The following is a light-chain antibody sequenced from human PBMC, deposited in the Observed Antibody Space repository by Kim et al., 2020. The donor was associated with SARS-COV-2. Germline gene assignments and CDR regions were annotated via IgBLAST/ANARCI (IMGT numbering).Light chain of an antibody. J-gene: IGLJ3*02. CDR3: SSYAGSNNPV. CDR1: SSDVGGYNY. Sequence: QSALTQPPSASGSPGQSVTISCTETSSDVGGYNYVSWYQQHPGKAPKLMIYEVSKRPSGVPDRFSGSKSGNTASLTVSGLQAEDEADYYCSSYAGSNNPVFGGGTKLTVL. V-gene: IGLV2-8*01. CDR2: EVS.